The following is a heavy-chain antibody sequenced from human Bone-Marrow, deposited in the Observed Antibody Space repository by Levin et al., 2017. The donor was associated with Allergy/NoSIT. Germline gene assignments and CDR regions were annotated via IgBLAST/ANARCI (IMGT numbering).Heavy chain of an antibody. D-gene: IGHD1-26*01. CDR1: GFTVINNY. V-gene: IGHV3-66*01. Sequence: GESLKISCAASGFTVINNYMRWVRQAPGKGLEWVSLIYSGGDTYYADSVRGRFIISIDSSKNTMYLQMNNLRVEDTAVYYCARDREDHWGQGTLVTVSS. J-gene: IGHJ4*02. CDR3: ARDREDH. CDR2: IYSGGDT.